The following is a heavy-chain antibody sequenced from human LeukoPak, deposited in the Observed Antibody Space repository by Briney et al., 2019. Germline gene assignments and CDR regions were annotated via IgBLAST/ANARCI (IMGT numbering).Heavy chain of an antibody. J-gene: IGHJ5*02. Sequence: GASVKVSCKASGYTFINHAITWVRQAPGQGLEWMGWISTYNVDTKYGLKVQGRVTMTTDTSTSTVYMELRSLRSDDTAVYYCARAPLAAAGTVWFDPWGQGTLVTVSS. D-gene: IGHD6-13*01. CDR3: ARAPLAAAGTVWFDP. CDR1: GYTFINHA. V-gene: IGHV1-18*04. CDR2: ISTYNVDT.